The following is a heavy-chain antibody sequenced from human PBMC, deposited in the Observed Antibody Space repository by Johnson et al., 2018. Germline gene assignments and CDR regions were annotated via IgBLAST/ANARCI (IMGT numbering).Heavy chain of an antibody. V-gene: IGHV3-33*06. CDR1: GFTFSSYG. CDR2: IWYDGSNK. J-gene: IGHJ3*02. Sequence: VQLLESGGGVVQPGRSLRLSCAASGFTFSSYGMHWVRQAPGKGLEWVAVIWYDGSNKYYAASVKGRFTISRDNSKNTQYLQMNRRRAEDTAVYYCAKGGGIAVAGWDDAFDIWGQGTMVTVSS. D-gene: IGHD6-19*01. CDR3: AKGGGIAVAGWDDAFDI.